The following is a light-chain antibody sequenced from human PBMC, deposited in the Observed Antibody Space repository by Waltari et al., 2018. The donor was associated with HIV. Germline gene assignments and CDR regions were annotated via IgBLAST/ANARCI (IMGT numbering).Light chain of an antibody. J-gene: IGLJ1*01. CDR3: AAWDDSLSGYF. CDR2: SSN. CDR1: SSNIGSSY. Sequence: QSVLTQPPSASGTPGQRVTISCYGSSSNIGSSYVYWYQQVPGQAPKLLIYSSNHRPSGVPDRFSGSKSGTSASLAISGLRSEDEADYYCAAWDDSLSGYFFGTGTKVTVL. V-gene: IGLV1-47*01.